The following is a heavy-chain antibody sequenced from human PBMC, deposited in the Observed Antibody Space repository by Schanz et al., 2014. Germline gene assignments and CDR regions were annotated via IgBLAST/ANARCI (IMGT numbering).Heavy chain of an antibody. CDR1: GDSITSNRW. D-gene: IGHD6-13*01. Sequence: QVQLQESGPGLVKPSGTLSLTCAVSGDSITSNRWWSWVRQPPGKGLEWIGEINNSGSTNYNPSLKSRVPISLDKSKSQFSLTLNAVTAADTAVYYCARARSWPDYWGQGTLVTVSS. CDR3: ARARSWPDY. J-gene: IGHJ4*02. V-gene: IGHV4-4*02. CDR2: INNSGST.